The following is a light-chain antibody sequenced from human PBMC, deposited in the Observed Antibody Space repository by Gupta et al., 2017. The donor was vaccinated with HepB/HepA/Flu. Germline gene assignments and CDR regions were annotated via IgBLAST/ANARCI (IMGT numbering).Light chain of an antibody. CDR1: QYISNY. CDR3: QQRSSSRT. J-gene: IGKJ1*01. V-gene: IGKV3-11*01. Sequence: EIVLTQSPATLSLSPGERATLSCRASQYISNYLAWYQQKPDQAPRLIIYDASNRASGTPGRFSGSGCRKDFTLTSSRREHEDFAIYYWQQRSSSRTFGQGTKVEIK. CDR2: DAS.